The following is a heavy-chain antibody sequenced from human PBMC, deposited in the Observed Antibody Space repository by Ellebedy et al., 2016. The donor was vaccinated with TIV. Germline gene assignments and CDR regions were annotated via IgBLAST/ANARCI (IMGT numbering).Heavy chain of an antibody. D-gene: IGHD3-10*01. V-gene: IGHV3-23*01. Sequence: GESLKISCAASGLTFSSHAMSWVRQAPGKGLEWVSSITESGGNTYYADSVKGRFTISRDNAKNSLYLQLNSLRADDTAVYYCARRSRGPPYYFDYWGRGTLVTVSS. J-gene: IGHJ4*02. CDR3: ARRSRGPPYYFDY. CDR2: ITESGGNT. CDR1: GLTFSSHA.